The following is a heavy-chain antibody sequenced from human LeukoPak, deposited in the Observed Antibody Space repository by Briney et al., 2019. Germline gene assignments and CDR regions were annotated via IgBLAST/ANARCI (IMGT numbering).Heavy chain of an antibody. V-gene: IGHV4-59*01. CDR3: AKVPGYRYGYNYYYHMDV. Sequence: PSETLSLTCTVSGGSISSYYWSWIRQPPGKGLEWIGYLYYSGDTYYNPSLKSRVTISGDTSKNQVSLKLSSVTAADTAVYYCAKVPGYRYGYNYYYHMDVWGKGTTVTVSS. CDR2: LYYSGDT. J-gene: IGHJ6*03. D-gene: IGHD5-18*01. CDR1: GGSISSYY.